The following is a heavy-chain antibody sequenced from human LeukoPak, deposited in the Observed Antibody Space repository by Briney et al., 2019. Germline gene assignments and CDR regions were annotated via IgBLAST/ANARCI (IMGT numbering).Heavy chain of an antibody. CDR3: ARGPSYSRSLDY. CDR1: GFTFSSYA. J-gene: IGHJ4*02. CDR2: ISGSGGST. V-gene: IGHV3-23*01. Sequence: GGSLRLSCAASGFTFSSYAMSWVRQAPGKGLEWVSAISGSGGSTYYADSVRGRFTISRDSSKNTLYLQMNSLRVEDTAVYYCARGPSYSRSLDYWGQGTLVTVSS. D-gene: IGHD6-13*01.